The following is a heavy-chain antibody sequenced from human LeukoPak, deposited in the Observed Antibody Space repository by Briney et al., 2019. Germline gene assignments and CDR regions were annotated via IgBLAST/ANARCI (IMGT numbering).Heavy chain of an antibody. V-gene: IGHV4-39*01. CDR2: IYYSGST. CDR1: GGSISSSSYY. CDR3: ASDPEMAKIVGPPGVAFDI. Sequence: SETLSLTCTVSGGSISSSSYYWGWIRQPPGKGLEWIGSIYYSGSTYYNPSLKSRVTISVDTSKNQFSLKLSSVTAADTAVYYCASDPEMAKIVGPPGVAFDIWGQGTMVTVSS. D-gene: IGHD5-24*01. J-gene: IGHJ3*02.